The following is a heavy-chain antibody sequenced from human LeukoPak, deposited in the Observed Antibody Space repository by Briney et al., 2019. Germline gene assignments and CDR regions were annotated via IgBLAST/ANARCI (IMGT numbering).Heavy chain of an antibody. D-gene: IGHD3-10*01. V-gene: IGHV3-7*01. CDR3: ARDFVYYYGSGSYYNEVYYFDY. Sequence: GGSLRLSCAASGFTFSSYWMSWVRQAPGKGLEWVANIKQDGSEKYYVDSVKGRVTISRDNAKNSLYLQMNSLRAEDTAVYYCARDFVYYYGSGSYYNEVYYFDYWGQGTLVTVSS. CDR1: GFTFSSYW. CDR2: IKQDGSEK. J-gene: IGHJ4*02.